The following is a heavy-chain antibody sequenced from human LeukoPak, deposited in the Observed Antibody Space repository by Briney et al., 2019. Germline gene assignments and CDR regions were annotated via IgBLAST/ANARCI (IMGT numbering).Heavy chain of an antibody. Sequence: SGTLSLTCTVSGGSLSSSSYYWGWIRQPPGKGLEWIGSIYYSGSTYYNPSLKSRVTISVDTSKNQFSLKLSSVTAADTAVYYCARDDQAAMWDYYYGMDVWGQGTTVTVSS. CDR2: IYYSGST. CDR1: GGSLSSSSYY. J-gene: IGHJ6*02. V-gene: IGHV4-39*07. D-gene: IGHD2-2*01. CDR3: ARDDQAAMWDYYYGMDV.